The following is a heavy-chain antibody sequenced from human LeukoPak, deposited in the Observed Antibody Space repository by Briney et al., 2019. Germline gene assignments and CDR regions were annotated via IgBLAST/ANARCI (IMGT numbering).Heavy chain of an antibody. CDR2: IYYSGNT. CDR1: GGSISSYY. J-gene: IGHJ5*02. CDR3: ARHPDSDLYSWFDP. Sequence: SETLSLTCTVSGGSISSYYWSWIRQPPGKGLEWIGYIYYSGNTNYNPSLKSRVTISVDTSKNQFSLKLSSVTAADTAVYYCARHPDSDLYSWFDPWGQGTLVTVSS. D-gene: IGHD1-14*01. V-gene: IGHV4-59*08.